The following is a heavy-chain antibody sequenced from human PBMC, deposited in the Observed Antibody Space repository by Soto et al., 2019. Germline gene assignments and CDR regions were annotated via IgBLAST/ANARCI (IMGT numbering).Heavy chain of an antibody. Sequence: GGSLRLSCAASGFTFSNAWMSWVRQAPGKGLEWVGRIKSKTDGGTTDYAAPVKGRFTISRDDSKNTLYLQMNSLKTEDTAVYYCTTAPGRWFGEFYPAGYWGQGTLVTVSS. D-gene: IGHD3-10*01. CDR3: TTAPGRWFGEFYPAGY. J-gene: IGHJ4*02. CDR2: IKSKTDGGTT. V-gene: IGHV3-15*01. CDR1: GFTFSNAW.